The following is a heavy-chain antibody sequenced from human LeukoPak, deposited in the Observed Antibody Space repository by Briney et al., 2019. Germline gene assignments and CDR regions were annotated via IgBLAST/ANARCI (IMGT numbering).Heavy chain of an antibody. Sequence: ASVKVSCKASGYTFTDYCIHWVRQAPGQGLEWMGGIIPIFGTANYAQKFQGRVTITADKSTSTAYMELSSLRSEDTAVYYCASLTFRPNEGNDYWGQGTLVTVSS. V-gene: IGHV1-69*06. J-gene: IGHJ4*02. D-gene: IGHD4-23*01. CDR1: GYTFTDYC. CDR2: IIPIFGTA. CDR3: ASLTFRPNEGNDY.